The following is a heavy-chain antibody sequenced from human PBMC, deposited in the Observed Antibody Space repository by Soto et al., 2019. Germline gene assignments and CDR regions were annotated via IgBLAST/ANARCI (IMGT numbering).Heavy chain of an antibody. CDR1: GYTFTSYG. CDR2: ISAYNGNT. Sequence: GASVKVSCKASGYTFTSYGISWVRQAPGQGLEWMGWISAYNGNTNYAQKLQGRVTISVDTSKSQFSLKLSSVTAADTAVYYCARGDSGYDPPGYWGQGTLVTVSS. V-gene: IGHV1-18*01. J-gene: IGHJ4*02. D-gene: IGHD5-12*01. CDR3: ARGDSGYDPPGY.